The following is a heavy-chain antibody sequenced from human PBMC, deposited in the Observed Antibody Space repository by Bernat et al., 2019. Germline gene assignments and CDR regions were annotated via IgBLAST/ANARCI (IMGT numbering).Heavy chain of an antibody. Sequence: QLQLQESGPGLVKPSETLSLTCTVSGGSISSSSYYWGWIRQPPGKGLEWIGNIYYSGSTYYNPSLKSRVTISVDTSKNQFSMKLSAVTAADTAVYYCARRTGRCSGGVCYPYDGFDLWGQGTMVTVSS. CDR3: ARRTGRCSGGVCYPYDGFDL. D-gene: IGHD2-8*02. CDR1: GGSISSSSYY. V-gene: IGHV4-39*01. J-gene: IGHJ3*01. CDR2: IYYSGST.